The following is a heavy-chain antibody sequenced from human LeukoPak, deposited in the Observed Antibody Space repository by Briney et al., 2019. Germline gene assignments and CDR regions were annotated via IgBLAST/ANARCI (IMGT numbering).Heavy chain of an antibody. CDR3: ATWPGAWYGEDY. CDR2: ISGSGGGT. CDR1: GFTFSTYA. D-gene: IGHD3-10*01. J-gene: IGHJ4*02. V-gene: IGHV3-23*01. Sequence: QPGGSLRLSCAASGFTFSTYAMSWVRQPPGKGLEWVSGISGSGGGTFYADSVKGRSTISRDNSQNTMYLQMNGLRAEDTAVYYCATWPGAWYGEDYWGQGTLVTVSS.